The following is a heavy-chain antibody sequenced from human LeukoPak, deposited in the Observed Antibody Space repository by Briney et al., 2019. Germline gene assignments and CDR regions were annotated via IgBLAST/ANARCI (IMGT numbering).Heavy chain of an antibody. V-gene: IGHV4-59*02. D-gene: IGHD2-2*01. CDR2: IYYTGST. J-gene: IGHJ4*02. CDR1: GGSVSGYY. CDR3: ARYLRHCTSASCYHFDY. Sequence: SETLSLTCTVSGGSVSGYYWSWIRQLPWKGPEWIGYIYYTGSTNYNPSLKSRVTMSVDTSKNRFSLKLSSVSAADTAVYYCARYLRHCTSASCYHFDYWGQGALVTVSS.